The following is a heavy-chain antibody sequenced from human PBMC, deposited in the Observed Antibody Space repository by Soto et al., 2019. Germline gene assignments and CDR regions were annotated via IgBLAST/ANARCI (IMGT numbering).Heavy chain of an antibody. V-gene: IGHV4-31*03. Sequence: QVQLQESGPGLVKPSQTLSLTCTVSGGSINSANYYWNWIRQHPGKGLEWIGYISYSGTTSYHPSPKSRVTITVDTSNNQFSLMLRTVAAADTAVYYGARLRITATGGWFDPWGQGTLVTVSS. CDR2: ISYSGTT. CDR3: ARLRITATGGWFDP. CDR1: GGSINSANYY. J-gene: IGHJ5*02. D-gene: IGHD6-13*01.